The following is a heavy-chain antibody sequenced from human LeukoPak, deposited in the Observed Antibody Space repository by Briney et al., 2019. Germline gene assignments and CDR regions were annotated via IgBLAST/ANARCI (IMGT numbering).Heavy chain of an antibody. CDR1: GYTFTGYY. V-gene: IGHV1-2*02. CDR2: INPNSGGT. J-gene: IGHJ6*03. CDR3: ARGLVGSSPAGNYYYYMDV. Sequence: GASVKVSCKASGYTFTGYYMHWVRQAPGQGLEWMGWINPNSGGTNYAQKFQGRVTMTRDTSISTAYMELSRLRSDDTAVYYCARGLVGSSPAGNYYYYMDVWGKGTTVTVSS. D-gene: IGHD6-6*01.